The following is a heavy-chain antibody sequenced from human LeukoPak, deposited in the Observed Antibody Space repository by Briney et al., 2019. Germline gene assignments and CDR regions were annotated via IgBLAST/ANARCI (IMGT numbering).Heavy chain of an antibody. J-gene: IGHJ4*02. CDR1: GFTFSDYG. V-gene: IGHV3-33*06. CDR3: AKPEGNSWSGFDY. CDR2: IWYDGKSK. D-gene: IGHD3-3*01. Sequence: GMSLRLSCTASGFTFSDYGMHWVRQAPGKGLEWVAVIWYDGKSKYYADSVKGRFTISRDNSKNTMYLQLNSLRVEDTAVYYCAKPEGNSWSGFDYWGQGTLVTVSS.